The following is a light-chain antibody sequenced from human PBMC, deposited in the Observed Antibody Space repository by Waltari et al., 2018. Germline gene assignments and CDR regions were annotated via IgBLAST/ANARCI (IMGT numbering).Light chain of an antibody. CDR1: SIAIGTYNY. CDR3: SSYTVNTTLV. V-gene: IGLV2-14*03. J-gene: IGLJ3*02. Sequence: QSALTQPASVSGSHGQSITFPCPGTSIAIGTYNYVPWYQSHPGKAPKLMIYDVSKRPSGVSNRFSGSKSGNAASLTISGLQAEDEAYYYCSSYTVNTTLVFGGGTKLTVL. CDR2: DVS.